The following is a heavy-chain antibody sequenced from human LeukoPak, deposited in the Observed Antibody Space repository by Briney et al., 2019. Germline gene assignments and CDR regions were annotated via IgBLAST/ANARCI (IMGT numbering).Heavy chain of an antibody. CDR3: GRAVGSFDWLPLFDY. CDR1: GGSFSGYY. V-gene: IGHV4-34*01. Sequence: SETLSLTCAVYGGSFSGYYWSWIRQPPGKGLEWIGEINHSGSTNYNPSLKSRVTISVDTSKNQFSLKLSSVTAADTAVYYCGRAVGSFDWLPLFDYWGQGTLVTVSS. CDR2: INHSGST. D-gene: IGHD3-9*01. J-gene: IGHJ4*02.